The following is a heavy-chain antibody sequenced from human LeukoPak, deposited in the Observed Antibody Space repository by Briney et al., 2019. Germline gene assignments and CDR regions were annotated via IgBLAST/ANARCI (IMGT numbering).Heavy chain of an antibody. V-gene: IGHV1-18*01. Sequence: ASVKVSCKASGYTFTSYGISWVRQAPGQGLEWMGWISAYNGNTNYAQKLQGRVTMTTDTSTSTAYMELRSLGSDDTAVYYCARAATSYSSSWYVFLSYYFDYWGQGTLVTVSS. CDR3: ARAATSYSSSWYVFLSYYFDY. D-gene: IGHD6-13*01. J-gene: IGHJ4*02. CDR1: GYTFTSYG. CDR2: ISAYNGNT.